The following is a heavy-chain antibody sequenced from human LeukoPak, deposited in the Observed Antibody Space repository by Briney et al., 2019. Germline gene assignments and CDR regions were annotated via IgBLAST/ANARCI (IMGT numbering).Heavy chain of an antibody. CDR2: ISAYNGNT. D-gene: IGHD5-18*01. CDR3: ARGGYSYGYMGYFDY. J-gene: IGHJ4*02. CDR1: GYTFNIYG. V-gene: IGHV1-18*01. Sequence: ASVKVSCKASGYTFNIYGIGWVQQAPGQGLEWMGWISAYNGNTNYAQKLQGRVTMTTDTSTSTAYLELRSLRSDDTAVYYCARGGYSYGYMGYFDYWGQGTLVTVSS.